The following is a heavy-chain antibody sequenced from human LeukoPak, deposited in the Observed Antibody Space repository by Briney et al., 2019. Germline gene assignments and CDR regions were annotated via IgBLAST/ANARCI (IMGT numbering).Heavy chain of an antibody. CDR3: AKCGWYYYYGMGV. Sequence: PGGSLRLSCAASGFTFSSYGMHWVRQAPGKGLEWVAVISYDGSNKYYADSVKGRFTISRDNSKNTLYLQMNSLRAEDTAVYYCAKCGWYYYYGMGVWGQGTTVTVSS. J-gene: IGHJ6*02. V-gene: IGHV3-30*18. CDR2: ISYDGSNK. D-gene: IGHD6-19*01. CDR1: GFTFSSYG.